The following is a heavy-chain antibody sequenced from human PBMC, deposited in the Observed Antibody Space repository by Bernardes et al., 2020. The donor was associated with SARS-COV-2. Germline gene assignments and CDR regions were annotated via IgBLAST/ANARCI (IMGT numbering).Heavy chain of an antibody. Sequence: SGPTLVKPTQTHTLTCTFSGFSLNTSAVGVGWIRQPPGKALEWLALIFWDDDKRYRPSLRSRLTITKDTSKNHVVLTLTNMDPEDTATYYCARWLSRGASWFFDFWGQGTLVTVSS. V-gene: IGHV2-5*02. CDR2: IFWDDDK. J-gene: IGHJ4*02. CDR1: GFSLNTSAVG. D-gene: IGHD3-9*01. CDR3: ARWLSRGASWFFDF.